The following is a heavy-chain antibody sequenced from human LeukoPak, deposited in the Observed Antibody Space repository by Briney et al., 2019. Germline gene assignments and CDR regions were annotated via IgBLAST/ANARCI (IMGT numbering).Heavy chain of an antibody. CDR2: ISYDGSNK. CDR3: AKEPREWELPDY. V-gene: IGHV3-30*04. Sequence: GGSLRLSCAASGFTFSSYAMHWVRQAPGKGLEWVAVISYDGSNKYYADSVKGRFTISRDNSRNTLYLQMNSLRVEDTAVYYCAKEPREWELPDYWGQGTLVTVSS. CDR1: GFTFSSYA. D-gene: IGHD1-26*01. J-gene: IGHJ4*02.